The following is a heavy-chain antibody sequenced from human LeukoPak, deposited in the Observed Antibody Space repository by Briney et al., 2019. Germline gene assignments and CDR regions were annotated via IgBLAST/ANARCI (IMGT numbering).Heavy chain of an antibody. D-gene: IGHD2-21*01. Sequence: SETLSLTCTVSGGSIGSYYWSWIRQPPGKALEWIGYISYSGSTNYSPSLKSRLTLSVDTSKSQFSLNQFSLKLSSVTAADTAVYYCARDDPKIRWGFHTWGQGTLVTVSS. CDR1: GGSIGSYY. CDR3: ARDDPKIRWGFHT. CDR2: ISYSGST. V-gene: IGHV4-59*12. J-gene: IGHJ4*02.